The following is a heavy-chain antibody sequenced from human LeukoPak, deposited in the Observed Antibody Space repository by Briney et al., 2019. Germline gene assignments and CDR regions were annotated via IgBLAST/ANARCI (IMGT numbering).Heavy chain of an antibody. V-gene: IGHV3-53*01. J-gene: IGHJ3*02. Sequence: GGSLRLSCAASGFTVSTNYISWVRQAPGTGLEWVSVFCPAGTTYYADSVKGRFTISRDDSENTLSLQMNSLRAEDTAIYYCVRERTGRGAFDIWGQGAMVTVSS. CDR3: VRERTGRGAFDI. D-gene: IGHD3/OR15-3a*01. CDR1: GFTVSTNY. CDR2: FCPAGTT.